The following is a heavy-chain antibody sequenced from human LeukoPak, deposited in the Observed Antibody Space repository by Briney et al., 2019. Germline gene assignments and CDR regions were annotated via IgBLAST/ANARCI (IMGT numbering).Heavy chain of an antibody. V-gene: IGHV3-7*01. CDR1: GFTFSSYW. CDR2: IKEDGSEK. D-gene: IGHD3-10*01. J-gene: IGHJ2*01. Sequence: GGSLRLSCAAAGFTFSSYWLRWVRQAPGKGLEWVANIKEDGSEKYFMDSVKGRFTITRDNAKNSVFVQMNSPRGEDTAVYYCARERKFFGSGSSYWYFDLWGRGTLVTVSS. CDR3: ARERKFFGSGSSYWYFDL.